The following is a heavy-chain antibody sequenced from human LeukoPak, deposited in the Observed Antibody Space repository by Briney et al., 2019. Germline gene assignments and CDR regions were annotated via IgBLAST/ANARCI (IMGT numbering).Heavy chain of an antibody. CDR1: GFSFSNYG. CDR2: VSHDGSIK. Sequence: PGRSLRLSCAASGFSFSNYGMHWVRQAPGKGLEWVAVVSHDGSIKYYADSVKGRFTISRDNAKNTLFLQMNSLRAEDTAVYYCARAGGSGSDAFDIWGQGTMVTVSS. CDR3: ARAGGSGSDAFDI. D-gene: IGHD3-10*01. V-gene: IGHV3-30*03. J-gene: IGHJ3*02.